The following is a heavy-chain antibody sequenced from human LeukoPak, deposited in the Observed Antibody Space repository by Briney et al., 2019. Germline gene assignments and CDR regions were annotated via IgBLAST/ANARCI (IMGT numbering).Heavy chain of an antibody. CDR3: ARVAQGATTENYYYYYMDV. D-gene: IGHD4-11*01. Sequence: GGSLRLSCAASGFAFNSYTIKWVRQAPGKGLEWVSAITSRGTHTYNADSVKGRFTISRDNAENSAYLQMSSLRAEDTAVYYCARVAQGATTENYYYYYMDVWGKGTTVTVSS. J-gene: IGHJ6*03. CDR1: GFAFNSYT. V-gene: IGHV3-21*01. CDR2: ITSRGTHT.